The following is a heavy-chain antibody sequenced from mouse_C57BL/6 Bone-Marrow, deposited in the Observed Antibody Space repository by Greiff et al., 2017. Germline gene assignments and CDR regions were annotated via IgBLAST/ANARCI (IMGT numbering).Heavy chain of an antibody. J-gene: IGHJ2*01. CDR3: ARSITTVVAPDY. V-gene: IGHV5-6*02. D-gene: IGHD1-1*01. CDR2: ISSGGSYT. Sequence: DVKLVESGGDLVKPGGSLKLSCAASGFTFSSYGMSWVRQTPDKRLEWVATISSGGSYTYYPDSVKGRFTISRDNAKNTLYLQMSSLKSEDTAMYYCARSITTVVAPDYWGQGTTLTVSS. CDR1: GFTFSSYG.